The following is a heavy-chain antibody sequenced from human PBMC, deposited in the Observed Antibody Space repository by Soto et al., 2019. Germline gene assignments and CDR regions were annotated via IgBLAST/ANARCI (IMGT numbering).Heavy chain of an antibody. CDR3: STKYYDILTVYFDY. CDR1: GFTFSSYA. D-gene: IGHD3-9*01. V-gene: IGHV3-23*01. J-gene: IGHJ4*02. Sequence: GGSLRLSCAASGFTFSSYAMSWVRQAPGKGLEWVSAISGSGGSTYYADSVKGRFTISRDNSKNTLYLQMNILRAEDAAVYYCSTKYYDILTVYFDYWGQGTLVTVSS. CDR2: ISGSGGST.